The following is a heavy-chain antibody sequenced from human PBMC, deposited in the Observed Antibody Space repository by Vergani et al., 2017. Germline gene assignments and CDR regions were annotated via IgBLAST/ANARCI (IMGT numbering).Heavy chain of an antibody. CDR1: GASINNDFYY. V-gene: IGHV4-61*02. D-gene: IGHD6-19*01. Sequence: QVHLQESGPGLVKPSETLSLTCSVSGASINNDFYYWHWIRQPAGKGLEWIGRIYVSGITDYNSSLQSRVTISVDTSKNQFSLKLSSVTAADTAVYYCARQTGAYSSGQDGMDVWGQGTTVTVSS. J-gene: IGHJ6*02. CDR3: ARQTGAYSSGQDGMDV. CDR2: IYVSGIT.